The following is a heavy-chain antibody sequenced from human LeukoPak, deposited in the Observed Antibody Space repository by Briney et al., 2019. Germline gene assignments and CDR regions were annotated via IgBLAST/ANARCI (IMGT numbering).Heavy chain of an antibody. D-gene: IGHD6-13*01. J-gene: IGHJ3*02. CDR1: GFTFSSYG. CDR2: IWYDGSNK. Sequence: GGSLRLSCAAPGFTFSSYGMHWVRQAPGKGLEWVAVIWYDGSNKYYADSVKGRFTISRDNSKNTLCLQMNSLRAEDTAVYYCARAGVLGQQLVGAFDIWGQGTMVTVSS. V-gene: IGHV3-33*01. CDR3: ARAGVLGQQLVGAFDI.